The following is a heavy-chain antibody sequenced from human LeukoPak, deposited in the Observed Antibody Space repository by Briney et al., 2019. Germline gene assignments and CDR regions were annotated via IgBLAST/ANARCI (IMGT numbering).Heavy chain of an antibody. Sequence: GGSLRLSCAGSGFTFSSYAMSWVRQALGKGLEWVSVITGSDDDTYYADSVKGRFTISRDNSKNTLDLQMNSLRADDTAIYYCAKCMYSGHRRNIFDYWGQGTLVAVSS. D-gene: IGHD1-26*01. CDR3: AKCMYSGHRRNIFDY. V-gene: IGHV3-23*01. CDR2: ITGSDDDT. CDR1: GFTFSSYA. J-gene: IGHJ4*02.